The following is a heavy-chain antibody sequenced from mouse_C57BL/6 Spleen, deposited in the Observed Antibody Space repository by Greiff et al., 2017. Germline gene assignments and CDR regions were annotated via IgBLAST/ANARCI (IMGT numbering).Heavy chain of an antibody. Sequence: DVMLVESGGGLVKPGGSLKLSCAASGFTFSSYTMSWVRQTPEKRLELVATISGGGGNTYYPDSVKGRFTISRDNAKNTLYLQMSSLRSEDTALYYCARHGGHWYFDVWGTGTTDTVSS. V-gene: IGHV5-9*01. CDR1: GFTFSSYT. D-gene: IGHD1-1*02. CDR2: ISGGGGNT. CDR3: ARHGGHWYFDV. J-gene: IGHJ1*03.